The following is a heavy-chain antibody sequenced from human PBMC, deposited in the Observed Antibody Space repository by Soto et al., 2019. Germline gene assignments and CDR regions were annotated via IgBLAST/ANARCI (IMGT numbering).Heavy chain of an antibody. CDR1: GYNFAGYW. V-gene: IGHV5-51*01. CDR3: ARGGVSTRTFDY. CDR2: IYPSDSDT. Sequence: GESLKIACKGSGYNFAGYWIAWVRQMPGKGLELMGIIYPSDSDTRYRPPFQGQVTISADKSISSAYLQWSSLRASDTAMYYCARGGVSTRTFDYWGQGTPVTVSS. D-gene: IGHD3-3*01. J-gene: IGHJ4*02.